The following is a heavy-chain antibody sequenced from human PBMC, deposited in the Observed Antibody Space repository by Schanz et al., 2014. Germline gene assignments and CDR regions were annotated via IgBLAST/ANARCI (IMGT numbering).Heavy chain of an antibody. D-gene: IGHD3-10*01. V-gene: IGHV1-18*01. Sequence: QVQLVQSGGEMKKPGASVKVSCKASGYTFTDYGLSWVRQAPGQGLEWMGWISAYNGHTDYAQKLQGRVTLTTDTSTSTAYMELRNLRSDDTAVYYCARAKRFGDMDVWGQGTTVTDSS. CDR2: ISAYNGHT. J-gene: IGHJ6*02. CDR1: GYTFTDYG. CDR3: ARAKRFGDMDV.